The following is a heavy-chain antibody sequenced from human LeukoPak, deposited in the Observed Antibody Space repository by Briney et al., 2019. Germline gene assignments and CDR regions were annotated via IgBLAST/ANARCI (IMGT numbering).Heavy chain of an antibody. Sequence: SETLSLTCTVSGDSISSGGYSWSWIRQPPGKGLEWIGYIYHSGSTFYNPSLKSRVTISVDTSKNQFSLKLSSVTAADTAVYYCARVVVTAIPLDYWGQGTLVTVSS. D-gene: IGHD2-21*02. CDR3: ARVVVTAIPLDY. CDR2: IYHSGST. V-gene: IGHV4-30-2*01. CDR1: GDSISSGGYS. J-gene: IGHJ4*02.